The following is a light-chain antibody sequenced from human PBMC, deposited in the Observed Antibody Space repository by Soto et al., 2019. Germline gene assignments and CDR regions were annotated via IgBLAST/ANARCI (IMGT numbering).Light chain of an antibody. CDR3: QQYYSTPDPTWT. V-gene: IGKV4-1*01. CDR1: QSVLYSSNNKNY. CDR2: WAS. J-gene: IGKJ1*01. Sequence: DIVMTQSPDSLAVSLGERATINCKSSQSVLYSSNNKNYLAWYQQKPGQPPKLLIYWASTRESGVPDRFSGSGSGTDFTLTISSLQAEDVAVYYCQQYYSTPDPTWTFGQGTKVEIK.